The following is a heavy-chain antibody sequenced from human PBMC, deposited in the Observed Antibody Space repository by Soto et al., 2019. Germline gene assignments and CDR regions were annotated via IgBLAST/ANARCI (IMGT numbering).Heavy chain of an antibody. CDR3: ARVKGGNWKYYYYYMDV. V-gene: IGHV3-64*01. J-gene: IGHJ6*03. CDR1: GFTFSSYA. CDR2: ISSNGGST. Sequence: EVQLVESGGGLVQPGGSLRLSCAASGFTFSSYAMHWVRQAPGKGLEYVSAISSNGGSTYYANSVKGRFTISRDNSKNTLYLQMGSLRAEDMAVYYFARVKGGNWKYYYYYMDVWGKGTTVTVSS. D-gene: IGHD1-1*01.